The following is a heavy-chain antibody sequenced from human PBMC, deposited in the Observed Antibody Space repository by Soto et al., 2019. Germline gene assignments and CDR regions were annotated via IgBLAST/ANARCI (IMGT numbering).Heavy chain of an antibody. Sequence: TGGSLRLSCAASGFTFSSYAIHWVRQAPGKGLEWVAIIWFDGSNKYYADSVKGRFSISRDNSKNTLFLQMDSLRAEDTAVYYCARGQLPAATTYFDFWGQGXLVTVSS. J-gene: IGHJ4*02. CDR1: GFTFSSYA. CDR2: IWFDGSNK. D-gene: IGHD2-15*01. CDR3: ARGQLPAATTYFDF. V-gene: IGHV3-33*01.